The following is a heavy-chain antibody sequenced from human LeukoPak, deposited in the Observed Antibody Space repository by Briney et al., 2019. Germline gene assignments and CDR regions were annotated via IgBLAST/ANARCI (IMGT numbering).Heavy chain of an antibody. D-gene: IGHD3-22*01. CDR2: ISSNGGST. CDR3: ARRPDAGSYDSSGYDY. V-gene: IGHV3-64*01. Sequence: GGSLRLSCAASGFTFSSYAMHWVRQAPGKGLEYVSAISSNGGSTYYANSVKGRFTISRDNSKNTLYLQMGSLRAEDMAVYYCARRPDAGSYDSSGYDYWGQGTLVTVSS. CDR1: GFTFSSYA. J-gene: IGHJ4*02.